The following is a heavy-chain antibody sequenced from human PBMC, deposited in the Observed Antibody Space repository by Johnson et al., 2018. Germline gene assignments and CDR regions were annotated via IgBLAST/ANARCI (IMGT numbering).Heavy chain of an antibody. Sequence: VQLVESGGGLVQPGGSLRLSCAASGLSLGDDYMSWIRQAPGTGLEWGAGIPLDGSRKYYGDPVRGRFPIYREHSVSTRSLEMNSLRVEDPAVYYCAKDRQGFVMMTFGGLIVTQPHMDVWGKGTAVTVSS. J-gene: IGHJ6*03. V-gene: IGHV3-30*18. CDR3: AKDRQGFVMMTFGGLIVTQPHMDV. CDR2: IPLDGSRK. D-gene: IGHD3-16*02. CDR1: GLSLGDDY.